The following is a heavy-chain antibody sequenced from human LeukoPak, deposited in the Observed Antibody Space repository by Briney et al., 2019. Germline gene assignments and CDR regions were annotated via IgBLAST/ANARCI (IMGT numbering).Heavy chain of an antibody. D-gene: IGHD3-22*01. CDR1: VFTFSSYS. V-gene: IGHV3-21*01. J-gene: IGHJ2*01. Sequence: GGSLRLSCAASVFTFSSYSMNWVRQAPGKGLEWVSSISSSSSYIYYADSVKGRFTISRDNAKNSLYLQMHSLRAQDTAVYYCARDSRYYESSGYYDSPRWYFDLWGRGTLVTVSS. CDR3: ARDSRYYESSGYYDSPRWYFDL. CDR2: ISSSSSYI.